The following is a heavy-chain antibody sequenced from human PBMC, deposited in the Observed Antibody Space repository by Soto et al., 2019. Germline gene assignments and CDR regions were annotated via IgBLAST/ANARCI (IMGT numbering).Heavy chain of an antibody. Sequence: GGSLRLSCAASGFPFSIYGMHWVRQSPGKGLEWVAFISYDGSNKYYADSVKGRFTISRDNSKNTLYLQMNSLRAEDTAVYYCEKDQSNTNIVVGQAAIDYWRQGTLVTVSS. V-gene: IGHV3-30*18. J-gene: IGHJ4*02. CDR2: ISYDGSNK. CDR1: GFPFSIYG. CDR3: EKDQSNTNIVVGQAAIDY. D-gene: IGHD2-2*01.